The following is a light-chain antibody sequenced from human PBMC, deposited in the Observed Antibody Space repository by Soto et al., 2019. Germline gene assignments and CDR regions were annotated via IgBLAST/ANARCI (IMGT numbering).Light chain of an antibody. V-gene: IGLV2-11*01. Sequence: QSALTQPRSVSGSPGQSVTISCTGISSDVGGYNYVSWYQQHPGKAPKLMIYDVSKRPSGVPDRFSGSKSGNTASLTISGLQAGDEAYCYCCSYAGSSSPVVLGGGTKVTVL. CDR1: SSDVGGYNY. CDR3: CSYAGSSSPVV. CDR2: DVS. J-gene: IGLJ2*01.